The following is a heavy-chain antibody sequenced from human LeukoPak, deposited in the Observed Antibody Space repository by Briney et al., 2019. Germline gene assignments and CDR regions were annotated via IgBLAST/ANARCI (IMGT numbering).Heavy chain of an antibody. CDR2: IKHDGSEK. V-gene: IGHV3-7*04. CDR1: GFTFSSYA. D-gene: IGHD2-21*01. Sequence: PGGSLRLSCAASGFTFSSYAMSWVRQAPGKGLEWVANIKHDGSEKYYVDSVKGRFTISRDNAKDSLYLQMNSLRPEDTAVYYCARNRVVVPAAPWGQGTLVTVSS. CDR3: ARNRVVVPAAP. J-gene: IGHJ5*02.